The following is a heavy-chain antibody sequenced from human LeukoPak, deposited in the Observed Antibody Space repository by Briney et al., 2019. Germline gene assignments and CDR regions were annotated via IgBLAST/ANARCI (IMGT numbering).Heavy chain of an antibody. D-gene: IGHD3-10*01. CDR3: ARDRLYGSGSRYYYGMDV. CDR1: GFTFSSYG. CDR2: IWYDGSNK. Sequence: GGSLRLSCAASGFTFSSYGMHWVRQAPGKGLEWVAVIWYDGSNKYYADSVKGRFTISRDNSKNTLYLQMNSLRAEDTAVYYCARDRLYGSGSRYYYGMDVWGQGTTVTVSS. V-gene: IGHV3-33*01. J-gene: IGHJ6*02.